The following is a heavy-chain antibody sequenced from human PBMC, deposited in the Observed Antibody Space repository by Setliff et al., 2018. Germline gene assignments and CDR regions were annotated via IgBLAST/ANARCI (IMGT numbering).Heavy chain of an antibody. Sequence: SVKVSCKASGDTFSTYALSWVRQAPGQGLEWMGRIIAVFGTAKYAQKFQGRVTISADESARTAYMELSSLRFEDTAVYYCARDTRDKYDTSGYYLSFDSWGQGALVTVSS. CDR1: GDTFSTYA. J-gene: IGHJ4*02. V-gene: IGHV1-69*13. CDR3: ARDTRDKYDTSGYYLSFDS. CDR2: IIAVFGTA. D-gene: IGHD3-22*01.